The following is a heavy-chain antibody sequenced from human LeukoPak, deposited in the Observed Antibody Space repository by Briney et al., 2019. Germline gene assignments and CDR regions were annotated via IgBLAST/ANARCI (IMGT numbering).Heavy chain of an antibody. CDR3: AGHGSSSPPWFDP. D-gene: IGHD6-6*01. J-gene: IGHJ5*02. V-gene: IGHV4-34*01. Sequence: SETLSLTCAVYGGSFSGYYWSWIRQPPGKGLEWIGEINHSGSTNYNPSLKSRVTISVDTSKNQFSLKLSSVTAADTAVYYCAGHGSSSPPWFDPWGQGTLVTVSS. CDR2: INHSGST. CDR1: GGSFSGYY.